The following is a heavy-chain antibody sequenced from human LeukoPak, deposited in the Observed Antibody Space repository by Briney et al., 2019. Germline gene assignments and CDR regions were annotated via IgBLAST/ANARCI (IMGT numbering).Heavy chain of an antibody. V-gene: IGHV3-43*01. D-gene: IGHD1-26*01. CDR3: AKDGGAVGNFDY. CDR2: ISWDGGST. CDR1: GFTFDDYT. Sequence: GGSLRLSCAASGFTFDDYTMHWVRQAPGKGLEWVSLISWDGGSTYYADSVKGRFTISRDNSKNSLYLQMNSLRTEDTALYYCAKDGGAVGNFDYWGQGTLVTVSS. J-gene: IGHJ4*02.